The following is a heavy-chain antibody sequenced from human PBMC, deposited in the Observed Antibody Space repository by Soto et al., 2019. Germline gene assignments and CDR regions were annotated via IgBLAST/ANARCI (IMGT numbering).Heavy chain of an antibody. CDR2: ISWNSGSI. CDR3: VVTSIWKYYFDY. J-gene: IGHJ4*02. Sequence: GGSLRLSCAASGFTFDDYAMHWVRQAPGKGLEWVSGISWNSGSIGYADSVKGRFTISRDNAKNSLYLQMNSLRAEDTALYYCVVTSIWKYYFDYWGPVPLVTFSS. D-gene: IGHD6-13*01. CDR1: GFTFDDYA. V-gene: IGHV3-9*01.